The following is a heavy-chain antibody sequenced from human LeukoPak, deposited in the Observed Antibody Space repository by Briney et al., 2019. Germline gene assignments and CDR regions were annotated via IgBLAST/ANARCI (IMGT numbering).Heavy chain of an antibody. V-gene: IGHV3-7*01. J-gene: IGHJ6*02. CDR3: ARDSGSTSSGVGTNGMDV. CDR2: IKGDESEK. D-gene: IGHD2-2*01. CDR1: GFTFSTYW. Sequence: GGSLRLSCAASGFTFSTYWMAWVRQAPGKGLEWVANIKGDESEKYHGDSVTDRFTISRDNAKNSLYLQMNSLRAEDTAVYYCARDSGSTSSGVGTNGMDVWGQGTTVTVSS.